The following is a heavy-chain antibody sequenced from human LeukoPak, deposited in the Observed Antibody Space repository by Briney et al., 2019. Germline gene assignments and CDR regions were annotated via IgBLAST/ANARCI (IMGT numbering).Heavy chain of an antibody. D-gene: IGHD4-11*01. CDR1: RYCIIKSY. CDR3: AKGDSHSRNFDY. Sequence: SYALSVTYTGCRYCIIKSYLLWIHPPPAKELEWIGFIYYSGSTNYNPSLKSRVTISVDTSKSQFSLKLSSVTAADTAVYYCAKGDSHSRNFDYWGQGTLVTVSS. J-gene: IGHJ4*02. CDR2: IYYSGST. V-gene: IGHV4-59*12.